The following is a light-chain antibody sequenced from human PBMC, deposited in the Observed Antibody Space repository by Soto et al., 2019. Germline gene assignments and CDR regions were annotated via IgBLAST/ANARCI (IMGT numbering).Light chain of an antibody. CDR3: QHYASLVVT. Sequence: EIVLTQSPGTLSLSPGERATLSCRASQSVSSSYLAWYQQKPGQAPRLLIYGASSRATGIPDRFSGSGSGTDFTLTISRLEPEDFAVYYCQHYASLVVTFGLGTKVEIK. V-gene: IGKV3-20*01. J-gene: IGKJ4*01. CDR2: GAS. CDR1: QSVSSSY.